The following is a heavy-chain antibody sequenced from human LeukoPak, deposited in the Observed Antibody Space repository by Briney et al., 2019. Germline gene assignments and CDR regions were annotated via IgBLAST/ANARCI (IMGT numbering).Heavy chain of an antibody. Sequence: ASVKVSCKASGYTFTSCGINWVRQAPGQGLERMGWIGAYKGNTHYAQKLQGRVTMTKDTSTNTAYMELRNLRSDDTAVYYCARDGPTSISDLGYYHMDVWGKGTTVTVSS. D-gene: IGHD2-2*02. J-gene: IGHJ6*03. CDR2: IGAYKGNT. V-gene: IGHV1-18*01. CDR3: ARDGPTSISDLGYYHMDV. CDR1: GYTFTSCG.